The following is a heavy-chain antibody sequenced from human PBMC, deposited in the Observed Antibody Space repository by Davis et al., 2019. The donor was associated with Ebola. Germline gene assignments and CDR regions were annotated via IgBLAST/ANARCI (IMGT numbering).Heavy chain of an antibody. V-gene: IGHV5-51*01. D-gene: IGHD6-13*01. J-gene: IGHJ4*02. Sequence: GGSLRLSCKGSGYSFTSYWIGWVRQMPGKGLEWMGIIYPGDSDTRYSPSFQGQVTISADKSISTAYLQWSSLKASDTAMYYCARHTSSWYYFDYWGQGTLVTVSS. CDR3: ARHTSSWYYFDY. CDR1: GYSFTSYW. CDR2: IYPGDSDT.